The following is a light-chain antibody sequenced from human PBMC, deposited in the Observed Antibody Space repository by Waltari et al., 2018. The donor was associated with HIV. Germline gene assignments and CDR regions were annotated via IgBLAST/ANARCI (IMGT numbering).Light chain of an antibody. CDR3: QQSGISIS. Sequence: IVLPQSPGPLSLSPGERAIMSCRASQSVGSIYLNWYQQKPGQAPRLLLYGASNRAPGIPDRFSGSGSGTDFTLTSSSLESEDSAVYYCQQSGISISFGQGTRLEIK. CDR2: GAS. J-gene: IGKJ5*01. CDR1: QSVGSIY. V-gene: IGKV3-20*01.